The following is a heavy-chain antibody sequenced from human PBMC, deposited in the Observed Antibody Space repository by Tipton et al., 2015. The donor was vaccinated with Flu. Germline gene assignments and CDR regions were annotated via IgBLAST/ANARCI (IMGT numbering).Heavy chain of an antibody. V-gene: IGHV4-59*01. CDR2: IYYSGST. D-gene: IGHD3-9*01. J-gene: IGHJ4*02. CDR1: GGSISSYY. Sequence: TLSLTCTVSGGSISSYYWSWIRQPPGKGLEWIGYIYYSGSTNYNPSLKSRVTISVDTSKNQFSLKLSSVTAADTAVYYCARVQSNRHYYDILTGPTYYFDYWGQGTLVTVSS. CDR3: ARVQSNRHYYDILTGPTYYFDY.